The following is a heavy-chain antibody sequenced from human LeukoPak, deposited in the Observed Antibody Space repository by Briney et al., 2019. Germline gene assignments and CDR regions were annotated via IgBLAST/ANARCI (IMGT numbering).Heavy chain of an antibody. CDR2: IYTSGST. CDR3: ATYKPGGWFDP. J-gene: IGHJ5*02. CDR1: GGSISSYY. V-gene: IGHV4-4*07. Sequence: SETLSLTCTVPGGSISSYYWTWIRQPAGKGLEWIGRIYTSGSTNYNPSLKSRVTISVDKSKNQFSLKLSSVTAADTAVYYCATYKPGGWFDPWGQGTLVTVSS. D-gene: IGHD3-16*01.